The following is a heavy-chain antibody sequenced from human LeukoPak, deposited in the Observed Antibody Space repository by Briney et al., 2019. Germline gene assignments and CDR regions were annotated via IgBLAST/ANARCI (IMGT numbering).Heavy chain of an antibody. J-gene: IGHJ4*02. CDR2: IYWNDDK. Sequence: SGPTLVKPTQTLTLTCTFSGLSLSTSGEGVGWVRQPPGKALEWLALIYWNDDKRYRPSLKNRLTITEDTSKNQVVLTVTNMDPVDTATYYCAHRRHSSSWYDYWGQGTLVTVSS. D-gene: IGHD6-13*01. CDR1: GLSLSTSGEG. CDR3: AHRRHSSSWYDY. V-gene: IGHV2-5*01.